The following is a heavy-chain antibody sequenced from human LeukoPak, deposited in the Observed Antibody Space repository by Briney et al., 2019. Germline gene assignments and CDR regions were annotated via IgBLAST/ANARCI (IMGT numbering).Heavy chain of an antibody. D-gene: IGHD2-15*01. V-gene: IGHV4-39*01. Sequence: SETLSLTCTVSGGSISSSSYYWGWIRQPPGKGLEWIGSIYYSGSTYYNPSLKSRVTISVDTSKNQFSLKLSSVTAADTAVYYCARHRAYCSGSHCYSVWFDPWGQGTLVTVSS. CDR2: IYYSGST. J-gene: IGHJ5*02. CDR1: GGSISSSSYY. CDR3: ARHRAYCSGSHCYSVWFDP.